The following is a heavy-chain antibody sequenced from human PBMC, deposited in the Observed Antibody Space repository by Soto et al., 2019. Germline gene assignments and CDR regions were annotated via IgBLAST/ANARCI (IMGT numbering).Heavy chain of an antibody. Sequence: ASVKVSCKASGYTFSGYYLHWVRQAPGQGPERMGWINPKSGATNFAQKFQGRVTMTRDTSVTTGYMELNRLTSDDTGVYYCARSRDRYSSSYLCDFWGQGTLVTVSS. CDR3: ARSRDRYSSSYLCDF. CDR2: INPKSGAT. J-gene: IGHJ4*02. V-gene: IGHV1-2*02. CDR1: GYTFSGYY. D-gene: IGHD6-6*01.